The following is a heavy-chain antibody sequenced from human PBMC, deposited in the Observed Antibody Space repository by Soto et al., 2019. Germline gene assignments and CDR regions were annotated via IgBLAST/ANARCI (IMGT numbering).Heavy chain of an antibody. V-gene: IGHV4-38-2*01. Sequence: QVQLQESGPGLVKPSETLSLTCAVSGHSISSGYYWGWIRPPPGKGLEWIGSFYHSGSTYYNPSLKSRVTISVDTSKNQFSLKLSSVTAADTAVYYCARGEYYGSGNYFDYWGQGTLVTVSS. J-gene: IGHJ4*02. CDR2: FYHSGST. CDR3: ARGEYYGSGNYFDY. CDR1: GHSISSGYY. D-gene: IGHD3-10*01.